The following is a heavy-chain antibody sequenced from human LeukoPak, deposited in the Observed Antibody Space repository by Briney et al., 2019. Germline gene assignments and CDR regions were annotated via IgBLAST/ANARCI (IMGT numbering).Heavy chain of an antibody. D-gene: IGHD2-15*01. J-gene: IGHJ4*02. CDR2: INPNSGGT. V-gene: IGHV1-2*04. CDR1: GYTFTGYY. Sequence: ASVKVSCKASGYTFTGYYMHWVRQAPGQGLEWMGWINPNSGGTNYAQKFQGWVTMTRDTSISTAYMELSRLRSDDTAVYYCASEMERAYCSGGSCYKTYYFDYWGQGTLVTVSS. CDR3: ASEMERAYCSGGSCYKTYYFDY.